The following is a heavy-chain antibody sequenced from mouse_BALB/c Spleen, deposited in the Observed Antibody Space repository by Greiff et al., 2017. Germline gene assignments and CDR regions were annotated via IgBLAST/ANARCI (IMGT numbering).Heavy chain of an antibody. CDR1: GFTFSSYA. V-gene: IGHV5-9-3*01. J-gene: IGHJ4*01. D-gene: IGHD1-1*01. CDR3: ESTRYGSGVCAIDY. CDR2: ISSGGSYT. Sequence: EVQLVESGGGLVKPGGSLKLSCAASGFTFSSYAMSWVRQTPEKRLEWVATISSGGSYTYYPDSVKGRFTISRDNAKNTLYLQMSSLRSEDTAMYNYESTRYGSGVCAIDYWGQGTSLTVSS.